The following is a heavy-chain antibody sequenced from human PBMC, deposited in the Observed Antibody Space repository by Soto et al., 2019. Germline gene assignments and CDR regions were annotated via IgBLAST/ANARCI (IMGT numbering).Heavy chain of an antibody. Sequence: PGGSLRLSCEASGFSFSDSAIHWVRQASGKGLEWVGRIRNKTNNYATAFNAPVKGRFTISRDDSKNTVYLQMNNLKLDDTALYFCTPRGDGTAVAPFDHWAQGTLVTVPS. V-gene: IGHV3-73*01. CDR3: TPRGDGTAVAPFDH. CDR2: IRNKTNNYAT. D-gene: IGHD4-17*01. CDR1: GFSFSDSA. J-gene: IGHJ4*02.